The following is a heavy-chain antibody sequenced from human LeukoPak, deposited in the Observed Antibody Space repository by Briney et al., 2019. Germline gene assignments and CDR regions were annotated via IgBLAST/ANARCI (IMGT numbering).Heavy chain of an antibody. Sequence: SETLSLTCTVSGGSISSGSYYWSWIRQPAGKGLEWIGRIYTSGSTNYNPSLKSRVTMSVDTSKNQFSLKLSSVTAADTAVYYCARTYYDFWSGYYIRWFDPWGQGTLVTVSS. V-gene: IGHV4-61*02. CDR2: IYTSGST. CDR1: GGSISSGSYY. D-gene: IGHD3-3*01. CDR3: ARTYYDFWSGYYIRWFDP. J-gene: IGHJ5*02.